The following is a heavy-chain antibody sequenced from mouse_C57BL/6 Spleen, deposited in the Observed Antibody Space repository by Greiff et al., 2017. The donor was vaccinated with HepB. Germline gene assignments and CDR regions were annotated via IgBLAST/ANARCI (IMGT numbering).Heavy chain of an antibody. J-gene: IGHJ3*01. Sequence: QVQLKQPGAELVMPGASVKLSCKASGYTFTSYWMHWVKQRPGQGLEWIGEIDPSDSYTNYNQKFKGKSTLTVDKSSSTAYMQLSSLTSEDSAVYYCARGGSSGYGGFAYWGQGTLVTVSA. CDR2: IDPSDSYT. D-gene: IGHD3-2*02. CDR1: GYTFTSYW. V-gene: IGHV1-69*01. CDR3: ARGGSSGYGGFAY.